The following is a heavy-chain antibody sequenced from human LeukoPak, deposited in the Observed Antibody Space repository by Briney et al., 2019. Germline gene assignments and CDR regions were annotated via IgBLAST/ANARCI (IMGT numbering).Heavy chain of an antibody. CDR3: ARWVFGATMIGSGAFDI. CDR2: IYYSGST. J-gene: IGHJ3*02. CDR1: GGSISSGDYY. D-gene: IGHD3-22*01. V-gene: IGHV4-30-4*01. Sequence: SETLSLTCTVSGGSISSGDYYWSWIRQPPGKGLEWIGYIYYSGSTYYNPSLKSRVTISVDTSKNQFSLKLSSVTAADTAVYYCARWVFGATMIGSGAFDIWGQGTMVTVSS.